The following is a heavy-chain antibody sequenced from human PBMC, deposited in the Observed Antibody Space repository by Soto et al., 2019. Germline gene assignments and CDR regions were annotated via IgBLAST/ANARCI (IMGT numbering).Heavy chain of an antibody. CDR2: IYHSGST. CDR3: ARVPDR. Sequence: SETLSLTCAVSGGSISSGGYSWRWIRQPPGKGLEWIGYIYHSGSTYYNPSLKSRVTISVDRSKNQFSLKLSSVTAADTAVYYCARVPDRWGQGTLVTVSS. J-gene: IGHJ5*02. CDR1: GGSISSGGYS. V-gene: IGHV4-30-2*01. D-gene: IGHD2-2*01.